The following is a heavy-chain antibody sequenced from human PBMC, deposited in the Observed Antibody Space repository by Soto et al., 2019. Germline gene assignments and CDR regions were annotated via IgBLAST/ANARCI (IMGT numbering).Heavy chain of an antibody. J-gene: IGHJ4*02. CDR3: ASKTIDEFDY. Sequence: VGSLRLSCAASGFTFRSYDMHWVRQAPGQGLEWVAVIRNDGTVRNYADSVKGRFTISRDNSKNKLYLEMNSLRAEDTALYYCASKTIDEFDYWGQGTLVTVSS. V-gene: IGHV3-33*01. D-gene: IGHD3-3*01. CDR1: GFTFRSYD. CDR2: IRNDGTVR.